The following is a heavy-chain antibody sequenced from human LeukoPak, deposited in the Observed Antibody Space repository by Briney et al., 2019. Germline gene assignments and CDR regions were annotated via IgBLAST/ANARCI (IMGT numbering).Heavy chain of an antibody. V-gene: IGHV4-61*02. Sequence: ASETLSLTCTVSGGSISSGSYYWSWIRQPAGKGLEWIGRIYTSGSTNYNPSLKSRVTISVDTSKNQFSLKLSSVTAADTAVYYCARDFKGSPFDPWGQGTLVTVSS. CDR2: IYTSGST. CDR1: GGSISSGSYY. J-gene: IGHJ5*02. CDR3: ARDFKGSPFDP. D-gene: IGHD6-13*01.